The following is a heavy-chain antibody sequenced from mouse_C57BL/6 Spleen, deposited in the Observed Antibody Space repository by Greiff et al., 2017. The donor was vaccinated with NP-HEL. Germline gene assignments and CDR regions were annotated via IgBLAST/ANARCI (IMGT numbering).Heavy chain of an antibody. CDR1: GYTFTTYP. D-gene: IGHD1-1*01. J-gene: IGHJ2*01. CDR3: ARGGVEDYFDY. Sequence: VQGVESGAELVKPGASVKMSCKASGYTFTTYPIEWMKQNHGKSLEWIGNFHPYNDDTTYNEKFKGKATLTVEKSSSTVYLELSRLTSDDSAVYYCARGGVEDYFDYWGQGTTLTVSS. CDR2: FHPYNDDT. V-gene: IGHV1-47*01.